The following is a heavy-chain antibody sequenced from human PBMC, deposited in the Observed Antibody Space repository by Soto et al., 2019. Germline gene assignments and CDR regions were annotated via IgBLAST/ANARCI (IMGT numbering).Heavy chain of an antibody. CDR1: GGSISSGGYY. V-gene: IGHV4-31*03. CDR3: ARADTNYFDY. J-gene: IGHJ4*02. CDR2: IYYSGST. Sequence: SETLSLTCTVSGGSISSGGYYWSWIRQHPGEGLEWIGYIYYSGSTYYNPSLKSRVTISVDTSKNQFSLKLSSVTAADTAVYYCARADTNYFDYWGQGXLVTVSS.